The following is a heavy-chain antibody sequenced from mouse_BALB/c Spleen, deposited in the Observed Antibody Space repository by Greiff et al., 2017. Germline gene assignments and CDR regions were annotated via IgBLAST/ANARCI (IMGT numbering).Heavy chain of an antibody. Sequence: VQLQQSAAELARPGASVKMSCKASGYTFTSYTMHWVKQRPGQGLEWIGYINPSSGYTEYNQKFKDKTTLTADKSSSTAYMQLSSLTSEDSAVYYCARKKGYYAMDYWGQGTSVTVSS. CDR1: GYTFTSYT. J-gene: IGHJ4*01. CDR2: INPSSGYT. CDR3: ARKKGYYAMDY. V-gene: IGHV1-4*02.